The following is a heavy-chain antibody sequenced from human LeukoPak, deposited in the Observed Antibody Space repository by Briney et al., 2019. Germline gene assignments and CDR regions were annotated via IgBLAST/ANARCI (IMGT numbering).Heavy chain of an antibody. D-gene: IGHD3-9*01. J-gene: IGHJ4*02. Sequence: SETLSLTCTVSGYSISSGYYWGWIRQPPGKGLEWIGSIYHSGSTYYNPSLKSRVTISVDTSKNQFSLKLSSVTAADTAVYYCARVTQTGYYTYFDYWDQGTLVTVSS. CDR1: GYSISSGYY. CDR3: ARVTQTGYYTYFDY. CDR2: IYHSGST. V-gene: IGHV4-38-2*02.